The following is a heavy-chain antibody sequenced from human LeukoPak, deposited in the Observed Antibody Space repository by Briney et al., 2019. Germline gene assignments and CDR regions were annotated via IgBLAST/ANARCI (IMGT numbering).Heavy chain of an antibody. J-gene: IGHJ4*02. CDR1: GGSISSYY. CDR2: IYYIGST. Sequence: PSETLSLTCTVSGGSISSYYWSWIRQPPGKGLEWIGYIYYIGSTNYNPSLKSRVTISLDTSKNQFSLKLSSVTAADTAVYYCARHLSPNSQNYRDTRGWLFDYWGQGPLVTVSS. D-gene: IGHD3-22*01. V-gene: IGHV4-59*08. CDR3: ARHLSPNSQNYRDTRGWLFDY.